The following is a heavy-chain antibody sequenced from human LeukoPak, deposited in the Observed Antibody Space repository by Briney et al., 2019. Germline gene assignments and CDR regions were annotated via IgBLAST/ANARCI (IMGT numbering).Heavy chain of an antibody. CDR2: INHSGST. CDR1: GGSFSGYY. V-gene: IGHV4-34*01. D-gene: IGHD3-10*01. Sequence: SETLSLTCAVYGGSFSGYYWSWIRQPPGKGLEWIGEINHSGSTNYNPSLKSRVTISVDTSKNQFSLKLSSVTAADTAVYYCARASRKGYYYGSGIDYWGQGTLVTVSS. CDR3: ARASRKGYYYGSGIDY. J-gene: IGHJ4*02.